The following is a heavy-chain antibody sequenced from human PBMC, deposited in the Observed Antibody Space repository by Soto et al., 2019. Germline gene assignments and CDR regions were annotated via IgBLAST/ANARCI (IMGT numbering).Heavy chain of an antibody. J-gene: IGHJ4*02. CDR1: GFTFSSYA. CDR2: ISYDGSNK. D-gene: IGHD3-10*01. Sequence: QVQLVESGGGVVQPGRSLRLSCAASGFTFSSYAMHWVRQAPGKGLEWVAVISYDGSNKYYADSVKGRFTISRDNSKNSXYXPMNSLRAEDTAVYYCASGAGSTMVRGVRGMGLFDYWGQGTLVTVS. V-gene: IGHV3-30-3*01. CDR3: ASGAGSTMVRGVRGMGLFDY.